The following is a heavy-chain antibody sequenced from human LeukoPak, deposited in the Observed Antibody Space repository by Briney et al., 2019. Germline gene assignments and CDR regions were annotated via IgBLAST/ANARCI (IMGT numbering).Heavy chain of an antibody. Sequence: ASVKVSCKVSGYTLTELSMHWVRQAPGKGPEWMGGFDPEDGETIYAQKFQGRVTMTEDTSTDTAYMELSSLRSEDTAVYYCHGGPSKMVRERAFDYWGQGTLVTVSS. CDR1: GYTLTELS. CDR2: FDPEDGET. J-gene: IGHJ4*02. V-gene: IGHV1-24*01. D-gene: IGHD3-10*01. CDR3: HGGPSKMVRERAFDY.